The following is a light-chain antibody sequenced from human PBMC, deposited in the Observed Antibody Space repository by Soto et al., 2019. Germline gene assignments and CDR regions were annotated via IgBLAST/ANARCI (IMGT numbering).Light chain of an antibody. CDR1: SSDIGHYDY. V-gene: IGLV2-14*03. CDR3: CSLTTSHTYV. CDR2: HVA. J-gene: IGLJ1*01. Sequence: QSALTQPASVSGSPGQLITISCTGTSSDIGHYDYVSWHQQHPGKAPKLMIYHVAYRPSGVSNRYSVSKSGNSASLTISGLQADDEADYYCCSLTTSHTYVFGSRTKVTV.